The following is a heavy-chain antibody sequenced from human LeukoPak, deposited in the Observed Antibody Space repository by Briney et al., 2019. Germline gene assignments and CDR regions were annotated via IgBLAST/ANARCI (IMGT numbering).Heavy chain of an antibody. J-gene: IGHJ4*02. D-gene: IGHD5-18*01. CDR1: GFTFSGYS. V-gene: IGHV3-21*01. CDR2: ISSSSSYI. CDR3: VRGRYNYGYILDY. Sequence: RGSLRLSCAASGFTFSGYSMNWVRQAPGKGLEWVSSISSSSSYIYYADSMKGRFTVSRDNARNSVYLQMNSLRVEDTAVYYCVRGRYNYGYILDYWGQGTLVTVSS.